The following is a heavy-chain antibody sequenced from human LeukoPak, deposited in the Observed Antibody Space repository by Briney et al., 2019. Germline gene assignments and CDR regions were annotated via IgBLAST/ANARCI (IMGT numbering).Heavy chain of an antibody. Sequence: SETLSPTCTVSGGSISSSSYYWGWIRQPPGKGLEWIGSIYYSGSTYYNPSLKSRVTISVDTSKNQFSLKLSSVTAADTAVYYCARHPHCSGGSCYSGVGAFDIWGQGTMVTVSS. V-gene: IGHV4-39*01. D-gene: IGHD2-15*01. CDR3: ARHPHCSGGSCYSGVGAFDI. CDR2: IYYSGST. CDR1: GGSISSSSYY. J-gene: IGHJ3*02.